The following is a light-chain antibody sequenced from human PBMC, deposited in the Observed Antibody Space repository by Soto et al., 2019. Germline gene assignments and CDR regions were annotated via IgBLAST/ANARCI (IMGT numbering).Light chain of an antibody. V-gene: IGKV1-39*01. CDR3: QQSYSTPQIT. CDR1: QDIGTF. CDR2: AAS. J-gene: IGKJ3*01. Sequence: DFQMTQSPSSLSASVGDRVTITCRASQDIGTFLNWYQQKPGKPPNLLIYAASNLLSGVSSRFRGSGSGTDFTLTISSLQPEDFATYYCQQSYSTPQITFGPGTKVDMK.